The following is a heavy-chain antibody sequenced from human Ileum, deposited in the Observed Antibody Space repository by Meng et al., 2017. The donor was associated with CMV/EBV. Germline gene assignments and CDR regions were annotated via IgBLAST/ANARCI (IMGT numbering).Heavy chain of an antibody. D-gene: IGHD4/OR15-4a*01. V-gene: IGHV3-15*01. CDR2: IKSKTDGGTT. J-gene: IGHJ6*02. CDR3: TTPISGGVLGYYYGMDV. CDR1: GFTVSSNY. Sequence: GESLKISCAASGFTVSSNYMSWVRQAPGKGLEWVGRIKSKTDGGTTDYAAPVKGRFTISRDDSKNTLYLQMNSLKTEDTAVYYCTTPISGGVLGYYYGMDVWGQGTTVTVSS.